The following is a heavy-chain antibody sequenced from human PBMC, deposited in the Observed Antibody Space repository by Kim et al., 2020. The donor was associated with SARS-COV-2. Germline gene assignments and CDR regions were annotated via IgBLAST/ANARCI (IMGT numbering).Heavy chain of an antibody. V-gene: IGHV1-69*04. D-gene: IGHD6-13*01. J-gene: IGHJ4*02. CDR1: GGTFSSYA. CDR2: IIPILGIA. Sequence: SVKVSCKASGGTFSSYAISWVRQAPGQGLEWMGRIIPILGIANYAQKFQGRVTITADKSTSTAYMELSSLRSEDTAVYYCARGRDSSSWSHYFDYWGQGTLVTVSS. CDR3: ARGRDSSSWSHYFDY.